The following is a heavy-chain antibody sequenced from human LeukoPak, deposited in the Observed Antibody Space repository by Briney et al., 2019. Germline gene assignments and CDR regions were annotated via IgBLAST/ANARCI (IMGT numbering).Heavy chain of an antibody. V-gene: IGHV1-69*06. CDR1: GGTFSSYA. J-gene: IGHJ5*02. Sequence: SVKVSCKASGGTFSSYAISWVRQAPGQGLEWMGGIIPIFGTANYAQKFQGRVTITADKSPSTAYMELSSLKSEDTAVYYCARDGTTYNWFDPWGQGTLVTVSS. CDR2: IIPIFGTA. CDR3: ARDGTTYNWFDP. D-gene: IGHD4-11*01.